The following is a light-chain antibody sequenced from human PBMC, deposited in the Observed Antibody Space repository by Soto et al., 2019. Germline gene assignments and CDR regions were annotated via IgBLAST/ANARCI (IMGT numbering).Light chain of an antibody. CDR3: QQYKNWPL. Sequence: EVVLTQSPVTLSLSPGERVTLSCRTSHSVNSHVAWYQQKPGQAPRLLLYGASTRATGTPVRFSGSGFGTEFTPTISSLQSDDFAVYYRQQYKNWPLFGQGTRVDIK. CDR2: GAS. CDR1: HSVNSH. V-gene: IGKV3-15*01. J-gene: IGKJ5*01.